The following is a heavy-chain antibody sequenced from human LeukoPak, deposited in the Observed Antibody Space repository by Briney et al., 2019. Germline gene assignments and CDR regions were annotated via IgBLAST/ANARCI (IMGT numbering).Heavy chain of an antibody. D-gene: IGHD2-15*01. Sequence: SQTLSLTCTVSGGSISSGDYYWSWIRQPPGKGLEWIGYIYYSGSTSYNPSLKSRVTISVDTSKNQFSLKLSSVTAADTAVYYCARGGKAAVRFDLWGRGTLVTVSS. V-gene: IGHV4-30-4*01. CDR3: ARGGKAAVRFDL. CDR1: GGSISSGDYY. J-gene: IGHJ2*01. CDR2: IYYSGST.